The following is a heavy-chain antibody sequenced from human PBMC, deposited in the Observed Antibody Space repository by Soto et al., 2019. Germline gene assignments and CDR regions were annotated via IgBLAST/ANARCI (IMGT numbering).Heavy chain of an antibody. CDR3: ARGERLLWFGNHFDY. CDR1: GYTFTGYY. D-gene: IGHD3-10*01. CDR2: INPNSGGT. J-gene: IGHJ4*02. V-gene: IGHV1-2*04. Sequence: QVQLVQSGAEVKKPGASVKVSCKASGYTFTGYYMHWVRQAPGQGLEWMGWINPNSGGTNYAQKFQGWVTTTRDTSVSTAYMELSRLRSDDTAVYYCARGERLLWFGNHFDYWGQGTLVTVSS.